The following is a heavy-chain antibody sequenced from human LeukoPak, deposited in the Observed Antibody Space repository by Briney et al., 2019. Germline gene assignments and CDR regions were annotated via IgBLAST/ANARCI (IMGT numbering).Heavy chain of an antibody. D-gene: IGHD5-12*01. J-gene: IGHJ4*02. CDR3: ARGGIVATMLYYFDS. Sequence: GGSLRLSCAASGLTFSNYWMSWVRRAPGKGLEWVANIKQDGSETYYVDSVKGRFTISRDNGKNSLYLEMDSLRAEDTAVYYCARGGIVATMLYYFDSWGQGTLVTVSS. CDR1: GLTFSNYW. V-gene: IGHV3-7*01. CDR2: IKQDGSET.